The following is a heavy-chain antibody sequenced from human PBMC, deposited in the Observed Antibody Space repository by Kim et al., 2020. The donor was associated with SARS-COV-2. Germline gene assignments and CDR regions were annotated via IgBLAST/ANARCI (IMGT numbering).Heavy chain of an antibody. CDR2: ISSSSSTI. CDR1: GFTFSSYS. CDR3: ARVPYYDILTGYREDAFDI. V-gene: IGHV3-48*02. J-gene: IGHJ3*02. Sequence: GGSLRLSCAASGFTFSSYSMNWVRQAPGKGLEWVSYISSSSSTIYYADSVKGRFTISRDNAKNSLYLQMNSLRDEDTAVYYCARVPYYDILTGYREDAFDIWGQGTMVTVSS. D-gene: IGHD3-9*01.